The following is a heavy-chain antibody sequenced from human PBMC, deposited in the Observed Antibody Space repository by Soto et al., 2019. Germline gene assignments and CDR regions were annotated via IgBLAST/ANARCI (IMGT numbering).Heavy chain of an antibody. J-gene: IGHJ3*02. V-gene: IGHV3-30*18. Sequence: QVQLVESGGGVVQPGRSLRLSCAASGFTFSSYGMHWVRQAPGKGLEWVAVISYDGSNKYYADSVKGRFTISRDNSKNTLYLQMNSLRAEATAVYYCAKSSRITIFGVVDAFDIWGQGTMVTVSS. D-gene: IGHD3-3*01. CDR2: ISYDGSNK. CDR1: GFTFSSYG. CDR3: AKSSRITIFGVVDAFDI.